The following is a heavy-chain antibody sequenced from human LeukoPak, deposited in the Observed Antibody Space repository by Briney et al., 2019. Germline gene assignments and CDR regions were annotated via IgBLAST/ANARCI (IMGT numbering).Heavy chain of an antibody. CDR1: GYTFTDYY. Sequence: ASVKVSCKASGYTFTDYYMHWVRQAPGQGFEWIGWVNPKSGGTNYAQKFQGRVTMTRDTSITTAYMELSRLTSDDTAVYYCARVTTGTYYDYWGQGTLVTVSS. CDR2: VNPKSGGT. D-gene: IGHD3-22*01. V-gene: IGHV1-2*02. J-gene: IGHJ4*02. CDR3: ARVTTGTYYDY.